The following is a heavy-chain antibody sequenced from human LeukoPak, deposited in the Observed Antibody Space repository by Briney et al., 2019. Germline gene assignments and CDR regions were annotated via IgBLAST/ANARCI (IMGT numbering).Heavy chain of an antibody. CDR2: IYHSGST. CDR1: GGSISSGGYY. V-gene: IGHV4-30-2*01. J-gene: IGHJ4*02. D-gene: IGHD5-24*01. CDR3: ARGMSTKRWLQFLDY. Sequence: SQTLSLTCTVSGGSISSGGYYWSWIRQPPGKGLERIGYIYHSGSTYYNPSLKSRVTISVDTSKNQFSLKLSSVTAADTAVYYCARGMSTKRWLQFLDYWGQGTLVTVSS.